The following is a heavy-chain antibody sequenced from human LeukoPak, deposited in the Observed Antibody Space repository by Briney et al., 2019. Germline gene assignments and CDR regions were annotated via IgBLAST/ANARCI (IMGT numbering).Heavy chain of an antibody. Sequence: GSSVKVSCKASGCTFSNYAINWVRQAPGQGLEWMGWINPHSGGRNLAQKFQGRVTMTRDTSITTAYLELSGLTSDDTAMYYCAKVRDRLSSFYPAAWGQGTLVSVSS. V-gene: IGHV1-2*02. J-gene: IGHJ4*02. D-gene: IGHD6-13*01. CDR3: AKVRDRLSSFYPAA. CDR1: GCTFSNYA. CDR2: INPHSGGR.